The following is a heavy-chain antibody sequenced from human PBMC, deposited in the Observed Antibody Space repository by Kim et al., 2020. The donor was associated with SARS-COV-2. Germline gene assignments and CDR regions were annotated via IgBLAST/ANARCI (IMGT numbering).Heavy chain of an antibody. CDR3: ARDPVPGIAAAGRNYYYYYGMDV. CDR1: GGSISSYY. CDR2: IYYSGST. Sequence: SETLSLTCTVSGGSISSYYWSWIRQPPGKGLEWIGYIYYSGSTNYNPSLKSRVTISVDTPKNQFSLKLSSVTAADTAVYYCARDPVPGIAAAGRNYYYYYGMDVWGQGTTVTVSS. J-gene: IGHJ6*02. V-gene: IGHV4-59*01. D-gene: IGHD6-13*01.